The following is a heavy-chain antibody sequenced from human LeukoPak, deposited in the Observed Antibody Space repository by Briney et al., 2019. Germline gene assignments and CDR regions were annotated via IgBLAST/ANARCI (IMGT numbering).Heavy chain of an antibody. CDR3: ARSLWFGELYEGAFDI. D-gene: IGHD3-10*01. V-gene: IGHV4-38-2*01. J-gene: IGHJ3*02. CDR2: IYHSGST. CDR1: GYSISSGYY. Sequence: SQTLSLTCAVSGYSISSGYYWGWIRQPPGKGLEWIGSIYHSGSTYYNPPLKSRVTISVDTSKNQFSLKLSSVTAADTAVYYCARSLWFGELYEGAFDIWGQGTMVTVSS.